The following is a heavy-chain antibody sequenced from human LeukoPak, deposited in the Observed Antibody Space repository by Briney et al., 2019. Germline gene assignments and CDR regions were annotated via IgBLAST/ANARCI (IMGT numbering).Heavy chain of an antibody. Sequence: GGSLRLSCAASGFTFSSYAMSWVRQAPGKGLEWVSAISGSGGSTYYADSVKGRFTISRDNSKNTLYLQMNSLRAEDTAVYYCAKEPESPYYYGSGSVDYWGQGTLVTVSS. D-gene: IGHD3-10*01. CDR1: GFTFSSYA. V-gene: IGHV3-23*01. CDR2: ISGSGGST. J-gene: IGHJ4*02. CDR3: AKEPESPYYYGSGSVDY.